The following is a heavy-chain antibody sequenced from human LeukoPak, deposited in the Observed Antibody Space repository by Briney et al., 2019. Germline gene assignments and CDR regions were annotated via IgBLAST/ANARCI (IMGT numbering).Heavy chain of an antibody. Sequence: PSETLPLTCTVSGGSISSYYWSWIRQPPGKGLEWVGCIYYSGSTNYNPSLKSRVTISIDTSKNQFSLKLSSVTAADTAVYYCARAHAGYYDSSGSYYYGVDVWGQGTTVTVSS. D-gene: IGHD3-22*01. CDR1: GGSISSYY. V-gene: IGHV4-59*01. CDR3: ARAHAGYYDSSGSYYYGVDV. J-gene: IGHJ6*02. CDR2: IYYSGST.